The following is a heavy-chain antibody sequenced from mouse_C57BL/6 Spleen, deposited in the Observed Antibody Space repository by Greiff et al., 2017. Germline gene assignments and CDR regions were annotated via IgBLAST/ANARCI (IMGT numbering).Heavy chain of an antibody. CDR2: ILPSIGRT. J-gene: IGHJ2*01. V-gene: IGHV15-2*01. CDR3: ARGGYEGGFDY. D-gene: IGHD2-2*01. CDR1: DSEVFPIAY. Sequence: QVQLQQSGSELRSPGSSVQLSCKDFDSEVFPIAYMSWVRQTPGHGFEWIGVILPSIGRTIYGEKFEDKATFDADTLSNTAYLELNSLTSEDSAIYYSARGGYEGGFDYWGQGTTLTVSS.